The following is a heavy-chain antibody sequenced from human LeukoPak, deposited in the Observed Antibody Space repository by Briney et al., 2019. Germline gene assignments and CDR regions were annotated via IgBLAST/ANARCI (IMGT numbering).Heavy chain of an antibody. V-gene: IGHV1-69*01. D-gene: IGHD4-17*01. J-gene: IGHJ6*01. CDR1: GGTFSSYA. Sequence: GASVKVSCKASGGTFSSYAISWVRQAPGQGLEWMGGIIPIFGTANYAQKFQGRVTITAYESTSTVYMELSSLRSEDTAVYYCARGARPMPVTTGMDGWGQATTVT. CDR2: IIPIFGTA. CDR3: ARGARPMPVTTGMDG.